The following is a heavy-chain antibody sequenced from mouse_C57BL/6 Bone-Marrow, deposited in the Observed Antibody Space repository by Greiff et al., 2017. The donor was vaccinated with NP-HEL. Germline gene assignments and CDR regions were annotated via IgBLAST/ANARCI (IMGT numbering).Heavy chain of an antibody. CDR1: GFTFSSYG. CDR3: ARHNPRGYGSPFAY. Sequence: EVMLVESGGDLVKPGGSLKLSCAASGFTFSSYGMSWVRQTPDKRLEWVATISSGGSYTYYPDSVKGRFTISRDNAKNTLYLQMSSLKSEDTAMYYCARHNPRGYGSPFAYWGQGTLVTVSA. J-gene: IGHJ3*01. V-gene: IGHV5-6*01. D-gene: IGHD1-1*01. CDR2: ISSGGSYT.